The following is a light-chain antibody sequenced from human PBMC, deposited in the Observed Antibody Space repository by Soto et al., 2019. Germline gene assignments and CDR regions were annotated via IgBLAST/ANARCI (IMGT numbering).Light chain of an antibody. CDR1: SSDVGGYNY. J-gene: IGLJ2*01. CDR2: DVS. CDR3: CSYAGSDTDV. V-gene: IGLV2-11*01. Sequence: QSALTQPRSVSGSPGQSVTISCTGTSSDVGGYNYVSWYQQHPGKAPKVIIYDVSKRPSGVPDRFSGSKSGNTASLTISGLQAEDEADYYCCSYAGSDTDVFGGGTKVTVL.